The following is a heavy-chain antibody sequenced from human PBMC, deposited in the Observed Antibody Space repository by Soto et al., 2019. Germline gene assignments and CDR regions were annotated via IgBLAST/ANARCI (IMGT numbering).Heavy chain of an antibody. Sequence: HPGGSLRLSCAASGFTFSSYDMRWVRQATGKGLEWVSAIGTAGDTYYPGSVKGRFTISRENAKNSLYLQMNSLRAEDTAVYYCARDITTWSRKYYFDYWGPGTLGTVSS. D-gene: IGHD3-3*01. V-gene: IGHV3-13*01. CDR3: ARDITTWSRKYYFDY. CDR2: IGTAGDT. CDR1: GFTFSSYD. J-gene: IGHJ4*02.